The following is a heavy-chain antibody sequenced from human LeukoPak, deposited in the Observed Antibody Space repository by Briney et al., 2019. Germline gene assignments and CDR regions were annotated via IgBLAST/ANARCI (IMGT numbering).Heavy chain of an antibody. Sequence: ASVKVSCTASGYTFTSYDINWVRQATGQGLEWMGWMNPNSGNTGYAQKFQGRVTMTRNTSISTAYMELSSLRSEDTAVYYCARAKATSGAARGGIGYWGQGTLVTVSS. CDR3: ARAKATSGAARGGIGY. J-gene: IGHJ4*02. CDR1: GYTFTSYD. V-gene: IGHV1-8*01. CDR2: MNPNSGNT. D-gene: IGHD6-6*01.